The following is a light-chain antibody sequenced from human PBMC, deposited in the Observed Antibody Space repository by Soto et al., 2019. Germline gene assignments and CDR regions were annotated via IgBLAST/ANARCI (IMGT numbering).Light chain of an antibody. CDR3: QQRSNWPP. CDR1: QSVSSY. Sequence: EIVLTQSPATLSLSPGERATLSCRASQSVSSYLAWYQQKPGQAPRLLSYDASNRATGIPARFSGSGSVTDFTLTINNLEPEDFAVYYCQQRSNWPPFGAATKLDIK. CDR2: DAS. J-gene: IGKJ3*01. V-gene: IGKV3-11*01.